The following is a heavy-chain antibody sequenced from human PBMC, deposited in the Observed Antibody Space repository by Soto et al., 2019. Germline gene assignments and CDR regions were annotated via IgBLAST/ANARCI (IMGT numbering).Heavy chain of an antibody. D-gene: IGHD7-27*01. V-gene: IGHV1-18*01. CDR2: ISAYNGNT. CDR1: GYTFTSDC. CDR3: ARDHGEDDAFDI. Sequence: ASVKVSCKASGYTFTSDCISWVRQAPGQGLEWMGWISAYNGNTNYAQKLQGRVTMTTDTSTSTAYMELRSLRSDDTAVYYCARDHGEDDAFDIWGQGTMVTVSS. J-gene: IGHJ3*02.